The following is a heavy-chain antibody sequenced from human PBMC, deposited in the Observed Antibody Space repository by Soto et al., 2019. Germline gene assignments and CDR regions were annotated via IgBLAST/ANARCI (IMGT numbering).Heavy chain of an antibody. CDR3: AKDEIAVAGTTMGGDY. CDR1: GFTFSSYA. V-gene: IGHV3-23*01. Sequence: GGSLRLSCAASGFTFSSYAMSWVHQAPGKGLEWVSAISAGGGSTYYAGSVKGRFTISRDNSKNTLYLQMNSLRAEDTAVYYCAKDEIAVAGTTMGGDYWGQGTLVTVSS. D-gene: IGHD6-19*01. J-gene: IGHJ4*02. CDR2: ISAGGGST.